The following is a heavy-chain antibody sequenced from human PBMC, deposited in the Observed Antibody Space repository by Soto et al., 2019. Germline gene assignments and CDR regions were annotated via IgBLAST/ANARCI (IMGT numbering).Heavy chain of an antibody. J-gene: IGHJ4*02. Sequence: PSETLSLACTVSGGSISSGDYYWSWIRQPPGKGLEWIGYIYYSGSTYYNPSLKSRVTISVDTSKNQFSLKLSSVTAADTAVYYCARVELLLYRLDYWGQGTLVTVSS. CDR3: ARVELLLYRLDY. V-gene: IGHV4-30-4*01. CDR2: IYYSGST. CDR1: GGSISSGDYY. D-gene: IGHD2-2*02.